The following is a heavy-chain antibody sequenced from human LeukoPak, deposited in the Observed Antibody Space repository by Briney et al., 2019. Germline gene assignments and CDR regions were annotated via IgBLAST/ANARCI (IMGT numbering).Heavy chain of an antibody. CDR1: GGSISSYY. CDR3: VRELRSAFDF. D-gene: IGHD5-12*01. J-gene: IGHJ3*01. V-gene: IGHV4-59*01. Sequence: SETLSLTCTVSGGSISSYYWSWIRQPPGKGLEWIGYIYYSGSTNYNPSLKSRVTISVDTSKNQFSLKLTSVTAADSAVYYCVRELRSAFDFWGPGKMVSVSS. CDR2: IYYSGST.